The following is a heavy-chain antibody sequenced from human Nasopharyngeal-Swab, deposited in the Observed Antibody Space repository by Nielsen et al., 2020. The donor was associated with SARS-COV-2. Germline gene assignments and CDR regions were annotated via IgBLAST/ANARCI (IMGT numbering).Heavy chain of an antibody. Sequence: SETLSLTRTVSGGSISSYYWSWIRQPAGKGLEWIGRIYTSGSTNYNPSLKSRVTMSVDTSKNQFSLKLSSVTAADTAVYYCARELLYCSSTSCYENWFDPWGQGTLVTVSS. D-gene: IGHD2-2*01. V-gene: IGHV4-4*07. CDR3: ARELLYCSSTSCYENWFDP. CDR1: GGSISSYY. CDR2: IYTSGST. J-gene: IGHJ5*02.